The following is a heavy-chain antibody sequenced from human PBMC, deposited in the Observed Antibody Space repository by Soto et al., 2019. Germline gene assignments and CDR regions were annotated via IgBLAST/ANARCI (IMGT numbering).Heavy chain of an antibody. Sequence: QVHLVESGGGVVQPARSLRLSCAASGFTFSTYAMHWVRQPPGKGLEWVAVISYDGSYKYYADSVKGRFSIPRDNTKNMLYLQRNSPRAEETAVYYSVRVQSKGADTISRGYQFYGMEVWGQGTKVSVPS. CDR1: GFTFSTYA. V-gene: IGHV3-30*04. CDR3: VRVQSKGADTISRGYQFYGMEV. D-gene: IGHD5-12*01. CDR2: ISYDGSYK. J-gene: IGHJ6*02.